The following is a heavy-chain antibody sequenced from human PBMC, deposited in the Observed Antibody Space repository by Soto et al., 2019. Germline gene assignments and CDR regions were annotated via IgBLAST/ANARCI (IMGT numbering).Heavy chain of an antibody. Sequence: QVQLVESGGGAVQPGRSLRLSCAASGFTLSSHVMHWVRQAPGKGLEWVAVISYDGNNRYYVESVKGPFTISRDNSKNTLYLEMNSLRTEDTAVYYAARTSSVHYGMDVWGQGTTVTVSS. D-gene: IGHD2-2*01. J-gene: IGHJ6*02. CDR1: GFTLSSHV. V-gene: IGHV3-30*03. CDR2: ISYDGNNR. CDR3: ARTSSVHYGMDV.